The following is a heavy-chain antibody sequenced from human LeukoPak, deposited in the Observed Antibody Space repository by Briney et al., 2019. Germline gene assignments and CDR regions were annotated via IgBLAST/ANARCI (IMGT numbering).Heavy chain of an antibody. J-gene: IGHJ4*02. CDR2: IYYSGST. CDR1: GGSISSGGYY. Sequence: PSENLSLTCTASGGSISSGGYYWGWIRQPPGKGLEWIGNIYYSGSTYYNSSLESRVTISVDTSKNHFSLNLSSVTAADTAVYYCARHRDHGSGSYDYWGQGTLVTVSS. V-gene: IGHV4-39*01. CDR3: ARHRDHGSGSYDY. D-gene: IGHD3-10*01.